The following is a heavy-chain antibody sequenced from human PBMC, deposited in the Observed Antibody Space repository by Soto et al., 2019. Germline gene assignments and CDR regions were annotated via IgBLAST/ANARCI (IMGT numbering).Heavy chain of an antibody. CDR2: ISYDGSNK. Sequence: GGSLRLSCAASGFTFSSYAMHWVRQAPGKGLEWVAVISYDGSNKYYADSVKGRFTISRDNSKNTLYLQMTSLRAEDTAVYYCARSRPLRLTAMVTYYFDYWGQGTLVTVSS. V-gene: IGHV3-30-3*01. CDR3: ARSRPLRLTAMVTYYFDY. D-gene: IGHD5-18*01. J-gene: IGHJ4*02. CDR1: GFTFSSYA.